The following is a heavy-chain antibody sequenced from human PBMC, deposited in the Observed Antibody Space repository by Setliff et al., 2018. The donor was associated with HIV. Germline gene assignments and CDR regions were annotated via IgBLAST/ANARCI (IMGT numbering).Heavy chain of an antibody. J-gene: IGHJ6*03. Sequence: PSETLSLTCTVSGGSISSSSYYWGWIRQPPGKGLEWIGSIYYSGSTYANPSLKSRVTISVDTSKNQFSLKLSSVTAADTAVYYCAKQYCGGDCYSDSYYYMDVWGKGTTVTVSS. CDR2: IYYSGST. D-gene: IGHD2-21*01. V-gene: IGHV4-39*01. CDR3: AKQYCGGDCYSDSYYYMDV. CDR1: GGSISSSSYY.